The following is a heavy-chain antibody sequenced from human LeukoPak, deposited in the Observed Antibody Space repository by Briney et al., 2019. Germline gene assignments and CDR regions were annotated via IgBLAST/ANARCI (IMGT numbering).Heavy chain of an antibody. CDR1: GFTFTSYG. CDR2: VTYDGSNQ. V-gene: IGHV3-30*18. J-gene: IGHJ4*02. CDR3: AKDRYGDHLRVFDS. D-gene: IGHD4-17*01. Sequence: GGSLRLSCAASGFTFTSYGMHWVRQAPGKGLEWVAVVTYDGSNQYYADSVKGRFTISRDNSGNTLFLQMNSLRPDDTAMYYCAKDRYGDHLRVFDSWGQGTLVTVSS.